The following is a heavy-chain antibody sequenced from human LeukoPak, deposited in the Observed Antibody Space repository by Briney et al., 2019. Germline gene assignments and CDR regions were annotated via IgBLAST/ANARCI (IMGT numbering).Heavy chain of an antibody. Sequence: GASVKVSCKASGYTFTSYGISWVRQAPGQGLEWMGWISAYNGNTNYAQKLQGRVTMTTDTSTSTAYMELRSLRSDDTAVYYCARDFTAMDTTDVDYWGQGTLVTVSS. D-gene: IGHD5-18*01. J-gene: IGHJ4*02. CDR1: GYTFTSYG. CDR2: ISAYNGNT. CDR3: ARDFTAMDTTDVDY. V-gene: IGHV1-18*01.